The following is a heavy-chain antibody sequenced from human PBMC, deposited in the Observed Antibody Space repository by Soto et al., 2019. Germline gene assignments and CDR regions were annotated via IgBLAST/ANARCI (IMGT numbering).Heavy chain of an antibody. D-gene: IGHD5-12*01. Sequence: GASMKVSCKASGYTLSNYGIHWVRQAPRQRVEKLGLINAGNGNTKYSQKFQGRVTLTRDTSASTAYMELSSLRSEDTAVYYCARVRGYDSALFKWSQYYGMDVWGQGTTVTVSS. V-gene: IGHV1-3*01. CDR3: ARVRGYDSALFKWSQYYGMDV. CDR2: INAGNGNT. CDR1: GYTLSNYG. J-gene: IGHJ6*02.